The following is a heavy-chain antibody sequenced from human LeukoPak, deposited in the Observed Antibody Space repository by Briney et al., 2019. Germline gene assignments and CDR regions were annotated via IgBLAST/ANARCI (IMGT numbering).Heavy chain of an antibody. Sequence: GASVKVSCKVSGYTFTSYGISWVRQAPGQWLEWMGWISAYNGNTNYAQKVQGRVTMTTDTSTSTAYMELRNLRSDDTAVYYCARVELTIFGVVIKGGKFDPWGQGTLVTVSS. CDR3: ARVELTIFGVVIKGGKFDP. V-gene: IGHV1-18*01. J-gene: IGHJ5*02. D-gene: IGHD3-3*01. CDR2: ISAYNGNT. CDR1: GYTFTSYG.